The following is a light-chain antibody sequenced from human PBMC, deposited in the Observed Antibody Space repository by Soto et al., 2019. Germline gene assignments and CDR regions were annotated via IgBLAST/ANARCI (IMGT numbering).Light chain of an antibody. CDR1: QIISS. CDR2: GAS. CDR3: QQYEA. J-gene: IGKJ1*01. V-gene: IGKV3-20*01. Sequence: VLTQSPGTLSLSPGERATLSCRASQIISSLAWYQQKPGQPPRLLIYGASNRAIGTPDRFSGSGSGTDFALTISRLEPEDFAVYYCQQYEAFGQGTKVDIK.